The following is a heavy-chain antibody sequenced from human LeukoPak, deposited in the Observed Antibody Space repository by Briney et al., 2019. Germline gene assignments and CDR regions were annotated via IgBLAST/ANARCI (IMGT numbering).Heavy chain of an antibody. Sequence: GESLKISCKVSGYSFTTYWIGWVRQMPGEGLEGMGIIDLGNSDTSYSPSFQGQVTISADRFISTAYLQWSSVKASDTAMYYCTRLIGYCSGGSCYCDYWGQGTLVTVSS. CDR3: TRLIGYCSGGSCYCDY. CDR1: GYSFTTYW. J-gene: IGHJ4*02. V-gene: IGHV5-51*01. D-gene: IGHD2-15*01. CDR2: IDLGNSDT.